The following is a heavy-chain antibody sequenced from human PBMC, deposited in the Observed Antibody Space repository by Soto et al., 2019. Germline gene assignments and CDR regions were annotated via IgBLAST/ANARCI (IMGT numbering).Heavy chain of an antibody. J-gene: IGHJ4*02. CDR1: GLTFSSYG. V-gene: IGHV3-30*18. CDR2: ISYDGSNK. CDR3: AKSFLIIAVADY. D-gene: IGHD6-19*01. Sequence: QVQLVESGGGVVQPGTSLRLSCAASGLTFSSYGMHWVRQAPGKGLEWVAVISYDGSNKYYADSVKGRFTISRDNSKNTLYLQVNSLRAEDTAVYYCAKSFLIIAVADYWGQGTLVTVSS.